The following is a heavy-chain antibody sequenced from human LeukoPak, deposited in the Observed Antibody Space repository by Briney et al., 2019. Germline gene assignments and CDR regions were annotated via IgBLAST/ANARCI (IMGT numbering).Heavy chain of an antibody. CDR3: ASDDYGDLVNAFDI. D-gene: IGHD4-17*01. V-gene: IGHV4-39*02. Sequence: PSQTLSLTCTVSGASISSGSYFWSWIRQPPGKGLEWIGEINHSGGTNYNPSLKSRVTISLDTSKNHFSLKLTSVTAADTAVYYCASDDYGDLVNAFDIWGQGTMVTVSS. CDR1: GASISSGSYF. J-gene: IGHJ3*02. CDR2: INHSGGT.